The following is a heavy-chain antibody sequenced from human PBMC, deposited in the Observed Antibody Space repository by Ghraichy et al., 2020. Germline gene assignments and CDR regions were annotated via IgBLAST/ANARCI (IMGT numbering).Heavy chain of an antibody. CDR3: ARDDSSGYLRGAFDI. J-gene: IGHJ3*02. Sequence: GGSLRLSCAASGFTFSSYAMHWVRQAPGKRLEWVAVISYDGSNKYYADSVKGRFTISRDNSKNTLYLQMNSLRAEDTAVYYCARDDSSGYLRGAFDIWGQGTMVTVSS. V-gene: IGHV3-30-3*01. CDR1: GFTFSSYA. D-gene: IGHD3-22*01. CDR2: ISYDGSNK.